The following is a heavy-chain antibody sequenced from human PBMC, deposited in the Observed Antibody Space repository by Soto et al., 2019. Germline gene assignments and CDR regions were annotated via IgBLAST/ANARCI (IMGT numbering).Heavy chain of an antibody. D-gene: IGHD3-16*01. V-gene: IGHV3-72*01. CDR1: GFTFSDRY. CDR3: TIEGAYPGPDFDY. Sequence: LRLSCAASGFTFSDRYMDWVRQAPGKGLEWVGRTKNKANSYTTEYAASVKGRFTISRDDSRNSVYLQMNSLKTDDTAVYYCTIEGAYPGPDFDYWGQGTLVTVSS. CDR2: TKNKANSYTT. J-gene: IGHJ4*02.